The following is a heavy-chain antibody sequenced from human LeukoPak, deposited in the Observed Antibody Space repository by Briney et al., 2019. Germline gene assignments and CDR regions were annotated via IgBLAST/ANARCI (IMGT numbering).Heavy chain of an antibody. V-gene: IGHV4-39*07. J-gene: IGHJ6*03. CDR2: IYYSGST. CDR3: ARRFSGIAAAGTWSYYYYYYMDV. Sequence: ASETLSLTCTVSGDSISSSRSYWGWIRQPPGKELEWIGYIYYSGSTNYNPSLKSRVTISVDTSKNQFSLKLSSVTAADTAVYYCARRFSGIAAAGTWSYYYYYYMDVWGKGTTVTISS. D-gene: IGHD6-13*01. CDR1: GDSISSSRSY.